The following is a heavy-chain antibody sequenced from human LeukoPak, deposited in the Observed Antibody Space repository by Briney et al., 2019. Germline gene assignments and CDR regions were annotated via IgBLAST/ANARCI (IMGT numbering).Heavy chain of an antibody. D-gene: IGHD3-9*01. CDR3: AKGRGHVLRYFDWLLDY. CDR2: ISGSGGST. J-gene: IGHJ4*02. V-gene: IGHV3-23*01. Sequence: PGGSLRLSCAASGFTFSSYAMSWVRQAPGKGLEWVSAISGSGGSTHYADSVKGRFTISRDNSKNTLYLQMNSLRAEDTAVYYCAKGRGHVLRYFDWLLDYWGQGTLVTVSS. CDR1: GFTFSSYA.